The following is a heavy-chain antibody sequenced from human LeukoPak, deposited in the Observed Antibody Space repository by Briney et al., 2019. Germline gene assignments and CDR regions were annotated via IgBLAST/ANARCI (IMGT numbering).Heavy chain of an antibody. V-gene: IGHV3-53*01. CDR1: GFTVSSNY. J-gene: IGHJ4*02. D-gene: IGHD4-17*01. CDR2: IYSGGST. Sequence: RGSLRLSCAASGFTVSSNYMSWVRQAPGKGLEWVSVIYSGGSTYYADSVKGRFTISRDNPKNTVYLQMNSLRVEDTAVYYCARVGSPTYGDYDYWGQGTLVTVSS. CDR3: ARVGSPTYGDYDY.